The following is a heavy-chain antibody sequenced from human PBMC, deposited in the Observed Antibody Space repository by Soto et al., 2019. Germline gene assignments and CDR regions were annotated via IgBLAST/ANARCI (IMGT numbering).Heavy chain of an antibody. CDR3: ARDPQWFGELSQKYYFDY. CDR2: ISAYNGNT. D-gene: IGHD3-10*01. V-gene: IGHV1-18*01. J-gene: IGHJ4*02. Sequence: GASVKVSCKTSGYTFSNYGITWVRQAPGQGLEWMGWISAYNGNTNYAQKLQGRVTMTTDTSTSTAYMELRSLRSDDTAVYYCARDPQWFGELSQKYYFDYWGQGTLVT. CDR1: GYTFSNYG.